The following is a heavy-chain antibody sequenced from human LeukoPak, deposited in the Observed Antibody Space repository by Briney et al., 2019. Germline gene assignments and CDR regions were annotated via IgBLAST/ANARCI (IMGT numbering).Heavy chain of an antibody. CDR1: GFTFSSYA. V-gene: IGHV3-23*01. CDR3: AKDHLDWGSSFDC. D-gene: IGHD3-9*01. J-gene: IGHJ4*02. Sequence: GGSLRLSCAASGFTFSSYAMSWVRQAPGKGLAWVSAISGSGGSTNYADSVKGRFTISRDNSKNTLYLQMNSLRAEDTAVYYCAKDHLDWGSSFDCWGQGTLVTVSS. CDR2: ISGSGGST.